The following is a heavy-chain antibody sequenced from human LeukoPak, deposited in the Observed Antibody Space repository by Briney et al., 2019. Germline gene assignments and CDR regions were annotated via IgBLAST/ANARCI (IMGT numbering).Heavy chain of an antibody. D-gene: IGHD6-13*01. J-gene: IGHJ1*01. CDR3: ARDLGAAGSEYFRH. V-gene: IGHV3-30*04. Sequence: GGSLRLSCAASGFTFSSYAMHWVRQAPGKGLEWVAATSSDGSKKYFADSVKGRFTISRDNSKNTLYLQMNTVKTDDTAMYYCARDLGAAGSEYFRHWGQGTLVTVSS. CDR2: TSSDGSKK. CDR1: GFTFSSYA.